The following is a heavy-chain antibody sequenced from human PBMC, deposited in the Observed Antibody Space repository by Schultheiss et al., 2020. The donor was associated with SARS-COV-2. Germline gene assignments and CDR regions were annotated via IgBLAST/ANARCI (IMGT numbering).Heavy chain of an antibody. CDR3: AKDHGSR. V-gene: IGHV3-64*04. CDR1: GFTFSSYG. CDR2: LSYHGRNT. D-gene: IGHD6-13*01. Sequence: GESLKISCAASGFTFSSYGMHWVRQAPGKGLEYVSALSYHGRNTYYADSVKGRFTISRDNSKNTLYLQMNSLRAEDTAVYYCAKDHGSRWGQGTLVTVSS. J-gene: IGHJ4*02.